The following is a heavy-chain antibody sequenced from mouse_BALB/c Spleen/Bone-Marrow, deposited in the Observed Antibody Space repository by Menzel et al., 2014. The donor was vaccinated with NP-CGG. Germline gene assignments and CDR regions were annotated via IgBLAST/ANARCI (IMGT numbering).Heavy chain of an antibody. CDR2: INTYSGNT. Sequence: QAQLQQSGPELVRPGVSVKISCKGSGYTFTDYAMHWVKQSHAKSLEWIGVINTYSGNTNYNQNFKGKATVTVDKSSSTAFMELARLTYEDSTIYYCAREGYASTAWFAYWGQGTLVTVSA. D-gene: IGHD1-1*01. CDR1: GYTFTDYA. J-gene: IGHJ3*01. V-gene: IGHV1-67*01. CDR3: AREGYASTAWFAY.